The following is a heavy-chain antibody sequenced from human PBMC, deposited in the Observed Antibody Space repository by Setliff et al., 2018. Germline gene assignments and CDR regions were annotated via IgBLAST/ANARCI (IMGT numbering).Heavy chain of an antibody. Sequence: GSLRLSCAASGFTFSTYAMSWVRQAPGKGLEWLSGISGRGDNTYYVDSVKGRFTISRDNSKETLYLQMNSLRAEDTAMYYCLLPCTSGWHNWADPWGQGTLVTVSS. CDR2: ISGRGDNT. V-gene: IGHV3-23*01. CDR1: GFTFSTYA. J-gene: IGHJ5*02. CDR3: LLPCTSGWHNWADP. D-gene: IGHD6-19*01.